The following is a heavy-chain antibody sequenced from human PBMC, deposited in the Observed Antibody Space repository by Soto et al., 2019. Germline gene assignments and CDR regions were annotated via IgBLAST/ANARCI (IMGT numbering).Heavy chain of an antibody. V-gene: IGHV3-74*01. J-gene: IGHJ6*03. D-gene: IGHD3-10*01. CDR1: GFTFSSYW. Sequence: PEGSLRLSCAASGFTFSSYWMHWVRQAPGKGLVWVSRINSDGSSTSYADSVKGRFTISRDNAKNTLYLQMNSLRAEDTAVYYCATSSIGEEYYYMDVWGKGTTVTVSS. CDR2: INSDGSST. CDR3: ATSSIGEEYYYMDV.